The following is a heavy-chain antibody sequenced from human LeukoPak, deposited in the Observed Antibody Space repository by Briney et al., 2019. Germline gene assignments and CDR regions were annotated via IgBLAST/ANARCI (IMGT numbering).Heavy chain of an antibody. V-gene: IGHV3-23*01. Sequence: GGSLRLSCTASEFTFGIYSMSWVRQAPGKGLEWVSAISGSGGSTYYADSVKGRFTISRDNSKNTLYLQMNSLRAEDTAVYYCAKDEIIQLWFSGASYFDYWGQGTLVTVSS. D-gene: IGHD5-18*01. CDR2: ISGSGGST. CDR1: EFTFGIYS. J-gene: IGHJ4*02. CDR3: AKDEIIQLWFSGASYFDY.